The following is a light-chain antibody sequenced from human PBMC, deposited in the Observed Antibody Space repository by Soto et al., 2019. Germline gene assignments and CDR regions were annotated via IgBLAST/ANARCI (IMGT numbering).Light chain of an antibody. J-gene: IGKJ5*01. CDR3: QQYNDWRLIS. CDR1: QSISRN. V-gene: IGKV3-15*01. CDR2: DTS. Sequence: EIVMTQSPATLSVSPGESATLSCRASQSISRNLAWYQQKPGRAPRLLIYDTSTRATDIPARFSGSGSGTEFTLSISSLQSEDFAVYFCQQYNDWRLISFGQGTRLE.